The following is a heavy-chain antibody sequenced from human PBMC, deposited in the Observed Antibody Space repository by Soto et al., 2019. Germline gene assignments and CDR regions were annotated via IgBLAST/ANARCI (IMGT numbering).Heavy chain of an antibody. CDR1: GFSLSTSGVG. CDR2: IYWNDDK. CDR3: AHREDIVATIGGGFDY. D-gene: IGHD5-12*01. Sequence: QITLKESGPTLVKPTQTLTLTCTFSGFSLSTSGVGVGWIRQPPGQALEWLALIYWNDDKRYSPSLKSRLTNTKDTSKNQVVLTMTNMDPVDTATYYCAHREDIVATIGGGFDYWGQGTLVAVSS. J-gene: IGHJ4*02. V-gene: IGHV2-5*01.